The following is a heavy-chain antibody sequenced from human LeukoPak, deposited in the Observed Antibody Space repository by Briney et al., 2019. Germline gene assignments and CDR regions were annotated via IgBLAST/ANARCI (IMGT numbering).Heavy chain of an antibody. D-gene: IGHD6-13*01. Sequence: GGSLRLSCAASGFTFSSYSMNWVRQAPRKGLEWVSSISSSSSYIYYADSVKGRFTISRDNAKNSLYLHMNSLRAEDTAVYYCASARIAAADPFDYWGQGTLVIVSS. CDR2: ISSSSSYI. V-gene: IGHV3-21*01. CDR1: GFTFSSYS. CDR3: ASARIAAADPFDY. J-gene: IGHJ4*02.